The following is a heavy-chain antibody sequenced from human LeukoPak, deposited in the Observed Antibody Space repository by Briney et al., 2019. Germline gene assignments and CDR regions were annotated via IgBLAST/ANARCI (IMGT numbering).Heavy chain of an antibody. D-gene: IGHD3-10*01. Sequence: ASVKVSCRTSGYXFTGYYIHWVRQAPGQGLEWVGWINPNSGATNYVQEFQGRVTMTRDTSITTAYMELSGLRSDDTAVYYCAREGREFGPHKLAGFDYWGQGTLVTVSS. CDR3: AREGREFGPHKLAGFDY. CDR2: INPNSGAT. V-gene: IGHV1-2*02. CDR1: GYXFTGYY. J-gene: IGHJ4*02.